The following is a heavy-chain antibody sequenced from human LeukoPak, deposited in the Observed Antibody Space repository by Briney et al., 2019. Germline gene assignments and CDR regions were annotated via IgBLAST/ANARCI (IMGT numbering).Heavy chain of an antibody. Sequence: TGGSLRLSCAASGFTFSSSAFHWVRQAPGKGLEWVAVIAYDGSHKYSADSVKGRFTISRDNSKNTVYLQMNSLRTEDTAVYYCARDGYYDSNDPLPVDYWGQGTLVTVSS. CDR2: IAYDGSHK. CDR3: ARDGYYDSNDPLPVDY. CDR1: GFTFSSSA. D-gene: IGHD3-22*01. V-gene: IGHV3-30-3*01. J-gene: IGHJ4*02.